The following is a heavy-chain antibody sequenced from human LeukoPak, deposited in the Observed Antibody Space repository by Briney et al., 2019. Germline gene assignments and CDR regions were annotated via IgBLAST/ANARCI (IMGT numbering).Heavy chain of an antibody. CDR3: ARLTGTSYLDY. Sequence: SQTLSPTCTVSGGSITSAGYYWSWIRQPPGRGLEWVGYIYGSGTTYYNPSLKSRVTISEDTSRNQFSLKLSSVTAADTAVYYCARLTGTSYLDYWGQGALVTVSS. J-gene: IGHJ4*02. CDR2: IYGSGTT. V-gene: IGHV4-31*03. CDR1: GGSITSAGYY. D-gene: IGHD2-2*01.